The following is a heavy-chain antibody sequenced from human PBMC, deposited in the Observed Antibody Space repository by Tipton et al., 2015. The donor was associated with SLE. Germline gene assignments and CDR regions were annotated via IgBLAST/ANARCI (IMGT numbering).Heavy chain of an antibody. D-gene: IGHD2-2*01. V-gene: IGHV4-38-2*02. CDR1: GFSISSGYY. CDR2: IYRSGST. J-gene: IGHJ5*02. Sequence: TLSLTCTVSGFSISSGYYWGWMRQSPGKGLEWIGSIYRSGSTYYTPSLRSRVTVSLDTSMNQFSLDLSFVTAADTAVYYCARSVTPAAIGWFDPWGQGTLVTVSS. CDR3: ARSVTPAAIGWFDP.